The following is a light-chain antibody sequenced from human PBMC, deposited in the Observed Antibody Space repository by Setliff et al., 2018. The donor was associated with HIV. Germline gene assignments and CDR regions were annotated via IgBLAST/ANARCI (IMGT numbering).Light chain of an antibody. CDR3: AAWDDSLSGQV. J-gene: IGLJ1*01. CDR2: RNN. Sequence: QSVLTQPPSASGTPGQRVTISCSGSSSNIGINYVYWYQQLPGTAPKLLIYRNNQRPSEVPDRFSGSKSGTSASLAISGLRSEDEADYYCAAWDDSLSGQVFGTGTKVTVL. CDR1: SSNIGINY. V-gene: IGLV1-47*01.